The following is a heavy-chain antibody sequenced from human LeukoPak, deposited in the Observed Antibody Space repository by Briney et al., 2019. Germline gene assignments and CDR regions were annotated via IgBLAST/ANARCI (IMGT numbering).Heavy chain of an antibody. V-gene: IGHV3-48*01. CDR3: ARDRGDTIFADDNWFDP. Sequence: GGSLRLSCAASGFTFSSYWMNWVRQAPGKGLEWVSYISSSSSTIYYADSVKGRFTISRDNAKNSLYLQMNSLRAEDTAVYYCARDRGDTIFADDNWFDPWGQGTLVTVSS. J-gene: IGHJ5*02. D-gene: IGHD3-3*01. CDR1: GFTFSSYW. CDR2: ISSSSSTI.